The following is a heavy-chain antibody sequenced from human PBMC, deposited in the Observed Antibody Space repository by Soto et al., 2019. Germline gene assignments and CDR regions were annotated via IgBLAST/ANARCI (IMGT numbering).Heavy chain of an antibody. D-gene: IGHD3-3*01. CDR2: IYNRGSV. Sequence: SETLSLSCFVSGDSIGSYHWNWLRQPPGRGLEWIGYIYNRGSVRYNPSLNSRVTIAVDRSTNQFSLSLSPVTAADTAMYYCARGKYDPWSGYYPANWFDPWGPGTLVTVSS. CDR3: ARGKYDPWSGYYPANWFDP. CDR1: GDSIGSYH. V-gene: IGHV4-59*01. J-gene: IGHJ5*02.